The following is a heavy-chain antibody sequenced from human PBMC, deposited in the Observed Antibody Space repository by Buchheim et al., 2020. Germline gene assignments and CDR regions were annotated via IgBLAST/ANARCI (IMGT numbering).Heavy chain of an antibody. CDR2: INPNSGGT. D-gene: IGHD1-26*01. J-gene: IGHJ3*01. CDR3: ARESGSSQNALDF. CDR1: GYTFTGYY. V-gene: IGHV1-2*02. Sequence: QVQLVQSGVKVKKPGPSVKVSCKASGYTFTGYYMHWVRQAPGQGLEWMGWINPNSGGTNYAQKFQGRVTMTRETSISTAYMELSRLRPADTAVYYCARESGSSQNALDFWGKGT.